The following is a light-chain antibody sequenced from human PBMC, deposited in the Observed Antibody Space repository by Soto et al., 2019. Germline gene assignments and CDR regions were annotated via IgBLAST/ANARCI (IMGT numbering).Light chain of an antibody. Sequence: EIVLTQSPGTLSLSPGDRATLSCRASQSVSSNYLAWYQQKPRQAPRLLIYGASSRATGIPDRFSGSGSGTDFTLTVSRLEPEDFAVYYCQQYGSSPRAFGRGTQLEIK. CDR1: QSVSSNY. CDR2: GAS. J-gene: IGKJ2*01. V-gene: IGKV3-20*01. CDR3: QQYGSSPRA.